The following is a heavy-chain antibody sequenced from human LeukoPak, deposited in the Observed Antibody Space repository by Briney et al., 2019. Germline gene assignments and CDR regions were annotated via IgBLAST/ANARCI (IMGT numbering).Heavy chain of an antibody. V-gene: IGHV3-7*01. D-gene: IGHD6-19*01. CDR2: MNQGGSET. Sequence: GGSLRLSCAASGFTFGRHWMSWVRQAPGKGLEWVAHMNQGGSETTNEDSVKGRFTISRDDAKTLVLLQMNSLRVEDTAVYYCARDGVAGGFDYWGQEILVTVSS. J-gene: IGHJ4*02. CDR3: ARDGVAGGFDY. CDR1: GFTFGRHW.